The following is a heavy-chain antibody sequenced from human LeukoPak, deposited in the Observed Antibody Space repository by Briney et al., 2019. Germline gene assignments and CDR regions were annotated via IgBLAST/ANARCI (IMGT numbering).Heavy chain of an antibody. V-gene: IGHV3-33*08. CDR2: IWSDGSDK. J-gene: IGHJ6*02. Sequence: QPGGSLRLSCAASGFTFSSYWMHWVRQAPGKGLEWVAVIWSDGSDKYYADSVKGRFTISRDNSKNTLYLQMSSLRAEDTAVYYCARELSGMATTYYYYYGMDVWGQGTTVTVFS. CDR1: GFTFSSYW. CDR3: ARELSGMATTYYYYYGMDV. D-gene: IGHD5-24*01.